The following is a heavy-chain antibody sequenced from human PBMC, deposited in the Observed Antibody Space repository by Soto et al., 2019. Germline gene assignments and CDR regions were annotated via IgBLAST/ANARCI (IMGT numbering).Heavy chain of an antibody. D-gene: IGHD2-2*03. CDR3: AKDAVYNDGLWLMDN. CDR2: VTANGGST. CDR1: GFTFSVYA. V-gene: IGHV3-23*01. Sequence: GGSLRLSCAATGFTFSVYAMTWVRQAPGKGLEWVSAVTANGGSTYSADSVKGRFTISRDNSKNTVYLQMTDLRADDTAVYYCAKDAVYNDGLWLMDNWGRGTQVTVSS. J-gene: IGHJ4*02.